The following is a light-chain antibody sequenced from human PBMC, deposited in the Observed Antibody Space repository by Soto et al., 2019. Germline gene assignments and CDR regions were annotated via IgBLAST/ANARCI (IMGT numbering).Light chain of an antibody. Sequence: EIVMTQSPATLSVSPEERATLSCRASQSESSNLAWYQQKPGQAPRLLIYGASTRATGIPARFSGSGSGTEFTLTISSLQSEDFAVYYCQQYNNWPPIFGGGTKVEIK. CDR3: QQYNNWPPI. J-gene: IGKJ4*01. V-gene: IGKV3-15*01. CDR2: GAS. CDR1: QSESSN.